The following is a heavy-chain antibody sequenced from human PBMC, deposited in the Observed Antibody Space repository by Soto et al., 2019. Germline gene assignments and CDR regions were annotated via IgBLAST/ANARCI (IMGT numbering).Heavy chain of an antibody. Sequence: GESLKISCKGSGYSFTRYWIGWVRQMPGKGLEWVGIIYPGDLDTRYSPSFRGQVTISADRSTSTAYLQWNSLKASDTAIYYCVRDALRGGYYYYAMDVWGQGTTVTVSS. V-gene: IGHV5-51*01. CDR2: IYPGDLDT. D-gene: IGHD5-12*01. CDR1: GYSFTRYW. CDR3: VRDALRGGYYYYAMDV. J-gene: IGHJ6*02.